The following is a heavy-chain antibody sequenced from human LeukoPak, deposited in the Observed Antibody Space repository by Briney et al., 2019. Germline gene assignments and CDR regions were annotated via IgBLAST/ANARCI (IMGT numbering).Heavy chain of an antibody. J-gene: IGHJ3*02. Sequence: GGSLRLSCAASGFTFSSYNMNWVRQTTGEGLEWVSAIGTAGDPYYAGSVKGRFTISRENAQNSLYLQMNSLRAGDTAVYYCARGSLGAPNAFDIWGQGTMVTVSS. CDR3: ARGSLGAPNAFDI. CDR1: GFTFSSYN. CDR2: IGTAGDP. D-gene: IGHD1-26*01. V-gene: IGHV3-13*05.